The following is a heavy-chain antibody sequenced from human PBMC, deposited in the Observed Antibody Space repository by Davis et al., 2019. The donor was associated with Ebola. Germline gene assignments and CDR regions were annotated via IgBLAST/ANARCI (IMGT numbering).Heavy chain of an antibody. CDR1: GYSLINYW. CDR3: ARLPWFGAQLPPPRSYYYMDV. J-gene: IGHJ6*03. D-gene: IGHD3-10*01. CDR2: IDPYDSDI. Sequence: GESLKISCEVSGYSLINYWIIWVRQVPGKGLEWMGRIDPYDSDINYSPSFQGHVTISADNSISTAYLQWNSLKASDTAMYYCARLPWFGAQLPPPRSYYYMDVWGTGTTVTVSS. V-gene: IGHV5-10-1*01.